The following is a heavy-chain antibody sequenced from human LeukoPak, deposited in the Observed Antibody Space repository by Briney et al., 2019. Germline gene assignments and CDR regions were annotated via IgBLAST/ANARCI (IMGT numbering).Heavy chain of an antibody. D-gene: IGHD5-18*01. CDR1: GYTFTSYD. V-gene: IGHV1-8*01. Sequence: GASVKVSCKASGYTFTSYDINWVRQATGQGLEWMGWMNPNSGNTGYAQKFQGRVTMTRNTSISTAYMELSSLRSEDTAVYYCAREGGYSYGYGGEDWGQGTLVTVSS. CDR3: AREGGYSYGYGGED. J-gene: IGHJ4*02. CDR2: MNPNSGNT.